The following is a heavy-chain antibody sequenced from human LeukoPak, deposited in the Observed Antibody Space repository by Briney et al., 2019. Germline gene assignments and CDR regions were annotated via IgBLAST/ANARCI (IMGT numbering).Heavy chain of an antibody. CDR1: GYSFANYW. CDR3: ARRGGPGYSSGWLFDY. V-gene: IGHV5-51*01. Sequence: GESLKISCKASGYSFANYWINWVRQMPGKGLEWMGIIYLGDSDTRYSPSFQGQVTISADKSISTAYLQWSSLKASDTAMYYCARRGGPGYSSGWLFDYWGQGTLVTVSS. J-gene: IGHJ4*02. D-gene: IGHD6-19*01. CDR2: IYLGDSDT.